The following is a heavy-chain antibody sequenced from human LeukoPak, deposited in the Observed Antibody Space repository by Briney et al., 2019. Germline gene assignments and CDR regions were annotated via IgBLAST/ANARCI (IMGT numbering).Heavy chain of an antibody. CDR2: IYHSGST. V-gene: IGHV4-38-2*01. D-gene: IGHD3-10*01. J-gene: IGHJ5*02. CDR1: GYSISSGYY. CDR3: ASGRYYGSGSQYNWFDP. Sequence: SETLSLTCAVSGYSISSGYYWGWIRQPPGKGLEWIGSIYHSGSTYYNPSLKSRVTISVDTSKNQFSLKLSSVTAADTAVYYCASGRYYGSGSQYNWFDPWGQGTLVTVSS.